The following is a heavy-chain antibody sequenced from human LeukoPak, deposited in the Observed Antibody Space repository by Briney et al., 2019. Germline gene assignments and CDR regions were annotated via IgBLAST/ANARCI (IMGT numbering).Heavy chain of an antibody. CDR3: TTDSLLYCSSTSCYCV. CDR1: GFTFSNAW. V-gene: IGHV3-15*01. D-gene: IGHD2-2*01. Sequence: PGGSLRLSCAASGFTFSNAWMSWVRQAPGKGLEWVGRIKSKTDGGTTDYAAPVKGRFTISRDDSKNTLYLQMNSLKTEDTAVYYCTTDSLLYCSSTSCYCVWGQGTLVTVSS. J-gene: IGHJ4*02. CDR2: IKSKTDGGTT.